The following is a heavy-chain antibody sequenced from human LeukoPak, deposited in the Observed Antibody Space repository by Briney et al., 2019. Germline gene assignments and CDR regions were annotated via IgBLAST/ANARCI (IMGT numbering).Heavy chain of an antibody. Sequence: PGGSLRLSCAASGFTFSSYGMHWVRQAPGKGLEWVAVIWYDGSNKYYADSVKGRFTISRDNSKNTLYLQMNSLRAEDTAVYYCAKDGTYYYDSSGYQRYYYYMDVWGKGTTVTVSS. CDR3: AKDGTYYYDSSGYQRYYYYMDV. CDR2: IWYDGSNK. D-gene: IGHD3-22*01. V-gene: IGHV3-33*06. J-gene: IGHJ6*03. CDR1: GFTFSSYG.